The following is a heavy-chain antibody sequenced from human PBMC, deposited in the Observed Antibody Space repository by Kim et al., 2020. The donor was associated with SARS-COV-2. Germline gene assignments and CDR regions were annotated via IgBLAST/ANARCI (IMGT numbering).Heavy chain of an antibody. CDR2: IIPIFGTA. J-gene: IGHJ5*02. D-gene: IGHD3-10*01. CDR1: GGTFSSYA. V-gene: IGHV1-69*13. Sequence: SVKVSCKASGGTFSSYAISWVRQAPGQGLEWMGGIIPIFGTANYAQKFQGRVTITADESTSTAYMELSSLRSEDTAVYYCARGGYYYGSGSYQTDWFDPWGQGTLVTVSS. CDR3: ARGGYYYGSGSYQTDWFDP.